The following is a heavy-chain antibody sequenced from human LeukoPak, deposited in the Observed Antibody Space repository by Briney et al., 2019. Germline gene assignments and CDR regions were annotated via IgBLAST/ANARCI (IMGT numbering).Heavy chain of an antibody. D-gene: IGHD6-19*01. J-gene: IGHJ4*02. CDR3: ASLAVAGLSEGY. V-gene: IGHV4-39*01. CDR2: IYYSGST. CDR1: GGSISSDSYY. Sequence: NASETLSLTCTVSGGSISSDSYYWAWIRQPPGKGLEWIASIYYSGSTYYNPSLKSRVTISVDTSRNQFSLKLNSVTAAHTAVYYCASLAVAGLSEGYWGQGTLVIVSS.